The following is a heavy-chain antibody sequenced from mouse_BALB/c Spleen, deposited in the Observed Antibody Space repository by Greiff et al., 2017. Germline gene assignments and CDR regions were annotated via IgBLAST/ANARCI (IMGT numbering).Heavy chain of an antibody. CDR3: ARQRGHRSHYYAMDY. CDR1: GFAFSSYD. V-gene: IGHV5-12-1*01. D-gene: IGHD2-14*01. Sequence: EVMLVESGGGLVKPGGSLKLSCAASGFAFSSYDMSWVRQTPEKRLEWVAYISSGGGSTYYPDTVKGRFTISRDNAKNTLYLQMSSLKSEDTAMYYCARQRGHRSHYYAMDYWGQGTSVTVSS. J-gene: IGHJ4*01. CDR2: ISSGGGST.